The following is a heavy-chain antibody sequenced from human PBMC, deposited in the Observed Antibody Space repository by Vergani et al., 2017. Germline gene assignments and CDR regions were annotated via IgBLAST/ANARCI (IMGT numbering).Heavy chain of an antibody. J-gene: IGHJ4*02. CDR1: GITFKNAW. D-gene: IGHD3-10*01. Sequence: EVQVVESGGGLIKPGGSLRLSCVVSGITFKNAWINWVRQAPGKGLEWIGRIRSKNDGGTADYAAPLKGRFTISRDNAKNSLYLQMNSLRAEDTAVYYCARGPLGSFMTFGELSYWGQGTLVTVSS. V-gene: IGHV3-15*01. CDR2: IRSKNDGGTA. CDR3: ARGPLGSFMTFGELSY.